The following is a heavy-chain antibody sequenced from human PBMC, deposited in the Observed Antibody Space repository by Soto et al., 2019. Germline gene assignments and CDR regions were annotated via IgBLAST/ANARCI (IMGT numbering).Heavy chain of an antibody. D-gene: IGHD6-19*01. Sequence: SETLSLTCAVYGGSFSGYYWSWIRQPPGKGLEWIGEINHSGSTNYNPSLESRVTISVDTSKNQFSLKLSSVTAADTAVYYCARIIVQKWLGVYYYYGMDVWGQGTTVT. CDR1: GGSFSGYY. V-gene: IGHV4-34*01. CDR3: ARIIVQKWLGVYYYYGMDV. J-gene: IGHJ6*02. CDR2: INHSGST.